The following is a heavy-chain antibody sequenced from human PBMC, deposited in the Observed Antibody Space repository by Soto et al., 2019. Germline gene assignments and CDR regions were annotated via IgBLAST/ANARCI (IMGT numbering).Heavy chain of an antibody. CDR3: AREPRYCRGGSCSITGDAFDI. V-gene: IGHV3-66*01. Sequence: GGSLRLSCAASGFIVSDTYMNWVRQAPGKGLEWVSVISNRGDTHYADSVKGRFSLSRDISTNTLHLQMNSLSAEDTAVYYCAREPRYCRGGSCSITGDAFDIWGQGTMVNVS. J-gene: IGHJ3*02. CDR2: ISNRGDT. D-gene: IGHD2-15*01. CDR1: GFIVSDTY.